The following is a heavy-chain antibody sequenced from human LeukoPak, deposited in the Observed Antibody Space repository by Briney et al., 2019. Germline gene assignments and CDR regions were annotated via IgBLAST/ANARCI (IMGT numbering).Heavy chain of an antibody. V-gene: IGHV6-1*01. CDR1: GDSVSSNSAA. CDR2: TYYRSKWYN. Sequence: TSQTLSLTCAISGDSVSSNSAAWNWIRQSPSRGLEWLGRTYYRSKWYNDYAVSVKSRITINPDTSKNQFSLQLNSVTPEDTAVYYCARLPGPYSSSDSDEDDAFDIWGQGTMVTVSS. D-gene: IGHD6-13*01. CDR3: ARLPGPYSSSDSDEDDAFDI. J-gene: IGHJ3*02.